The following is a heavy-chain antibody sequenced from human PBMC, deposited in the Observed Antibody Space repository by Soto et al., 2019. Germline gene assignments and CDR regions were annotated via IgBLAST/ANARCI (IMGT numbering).Heavy chain of an antibody. CDR1: VFCVSSYY. Sequence: SETLSLTCSISVFCVSSYYWTWVRQPPGKGLECIWNIYYTGSTNYCASLESRVTISIDTSKNHFSLQLTSVPGADTAVYYCSTRPSSVGWFDLWGQGTLVTVPS. CDR3: STRPSSVGWFDL. CDR2: IYYTGST. J-gene: IGHJ5*02. D-gene: IGHD6-6*01. V-gene: IGHV4-59*02.